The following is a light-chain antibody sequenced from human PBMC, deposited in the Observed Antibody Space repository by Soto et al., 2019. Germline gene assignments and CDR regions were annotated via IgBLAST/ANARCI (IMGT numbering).Light chain of an antibody. V-gene: IGKV1D-8*01. CDR3: QQYYTFPLYT. Sequence: VIWMTQSPSFLSAIRGDRVTISCRMSQDIGHYLAWYRQKPGKAPELLIYDTSRLQTGAPSRFSGSGSGTYFTLTISSPQSEDFATYYCQQYYTFPLYTFGQGTKLEI. J-gene: IGKJ2*01. CDR1: QDIGHY. CDR2: DTS.